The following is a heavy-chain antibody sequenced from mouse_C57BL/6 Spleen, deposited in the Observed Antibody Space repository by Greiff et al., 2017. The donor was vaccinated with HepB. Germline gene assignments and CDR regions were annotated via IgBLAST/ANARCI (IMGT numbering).Heavy chain of an antibody. V-gene: IGHV3-6*01. CDR2: ISYDGSN. D-gene: IGHD2-4*01. J-gene: IGHJ3*01. Sequence: EVKLQESGPGLVKPSQSLSLTCSVTGYSITSGYYWNWIRQFPGNKLEWMGYISYDGSNNYNPSLNNRISITRDTSKNQFFLKLNSVTTEDTATYYCARGGDYDGFLAYWGQGTLVTVSA. CDR1: GYSITSGYY. CDR3: ARGGDYDGFLAY.